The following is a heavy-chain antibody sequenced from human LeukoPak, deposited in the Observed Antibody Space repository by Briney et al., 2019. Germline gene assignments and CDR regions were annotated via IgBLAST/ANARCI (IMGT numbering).Heavy chain of an antibody. Sequence: GGSLRLSFAVSGIPLSNYGMSWVRRAPGKGREWVAGIIGSGGSTNYADSVKGRFTISRDNPKNTLYLQMNILRAEDTAVYFCAKRGVVIRVILVGFHKEAYYFDSWGQGALVTVSS. J-gene: IGHJ4*02. CDR1: GIPLSNYG. D-gene: IGHD3-22*01. CDR3: AKRGVVIRVILVGFHKEAYYFDS. CDR2: IIGSGGST. V-gene: IGHV3-23*01.